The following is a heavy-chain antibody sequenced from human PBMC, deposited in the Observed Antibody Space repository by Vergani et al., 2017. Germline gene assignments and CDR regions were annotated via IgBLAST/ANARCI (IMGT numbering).Heavy chain of an antibody. V-gene: IGHV4-61*02. CDR1: GGSISSGSYY. J-gene: IGHJ3*02. D-gene: IGHD1-1*01. Sequence: QVQLQESGPGLVKPSQTLSLTCTVSGGSISSGSYYWSWIRQPAGKGLEWIGRIYTSGSTNYNPSLKSRGSMSVDTSKNQFSLTLSSVTAADPAVYYCAALPPLDLPDAFDIWGQGSMVTVSS. CDR3: AALPPLDLPDAFDI. CDR2: IYTSGST.